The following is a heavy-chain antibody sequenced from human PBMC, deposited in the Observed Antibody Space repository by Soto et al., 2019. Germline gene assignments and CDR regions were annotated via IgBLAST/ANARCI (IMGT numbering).Heavy chain of an antibody. CDR1: GASLGGFH. D-gene: IGHD3-16*01. J-gene: IGHJ3*02. Sequence: QVHLEQWGAGLLRPSETLSLTCAIYGASLGGFHWTWLRQAPGKGLEWIGELIHGGSTNYNPSLKSRVTFSLDTSQKQFSLHLMSVTAADTAVYYCARSPLGYDYVRQTWREVGDSFDIWGRGTLVTVSS. CDR2: LIHGGST. V-gene: IGHV4-34*02. CDR3: ARSPLGYDYVRQTWREVGDSFDI.